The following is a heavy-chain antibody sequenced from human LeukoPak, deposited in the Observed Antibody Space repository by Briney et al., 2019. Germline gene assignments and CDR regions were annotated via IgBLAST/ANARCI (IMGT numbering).Heavy chain of an antibody. J-gene: IGHJ4*02. Sequence: KPSETLSLTCAVYGGSFSGYYWSWIRQPPGKGLEWIGEINHSGSTNYNPSLKSRVTISVDTSKNQFSLKLSSVTAADTAVYYCASGRLLVPYYYDSSGYYYTGPSHYFDYWGQGTLVTVSS. D-gene: IGHD3-22*01. CDR1: GGSFSGYY. CDR3: ASGRLLVPYYYDSSGYYYTGPSHYFDY. CDR2: INHSGST. V-gene: IGHV4-34*01.